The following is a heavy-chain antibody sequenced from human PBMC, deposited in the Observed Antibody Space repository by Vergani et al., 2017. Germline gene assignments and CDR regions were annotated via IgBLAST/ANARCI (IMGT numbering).Heavy chain of an antibody. D-gene: IGHD3-22*01. Sequence: EVQLVESGGGLVQPGGSLRLSCAASGFTFSSYSMNWVRQAPGKGLEWVSYISSSSSTIYYADSVKGRFTISRDNAKNSLYLQMNSLRAEDTAVYYCARDNTPYSSGYHRFDYWGQGTLVTVSS. J-gene: IGHJ4*02. CDR1: GFTFSSYS. CDR2: ISSSSSTI. V-gene: IGHV3-48*04. CDR3: ARDNTPYSSGYHRFDY.